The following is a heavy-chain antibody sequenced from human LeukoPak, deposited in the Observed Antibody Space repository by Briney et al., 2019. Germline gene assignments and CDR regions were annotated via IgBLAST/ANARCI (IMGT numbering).Heavy chain of an antibody. Sequence: GGSLRLSRAASGFTFSDYYMSWIRQAPGKGLEWVSYISSSGSTIYYADSVKGRFTISRDNAKNSLYLQMNSLRAEDTAVYYCARDYYDILTGYDLYFDYWGQGTLVTVSS. CDR1: GFTFSDYY. J-gene: IGHJ4*02. CDR3: ARDYYDILTGYDLYFDY. V-gene: IGHV3-11*01. D-gene: IGHD3-9*01. CDR2: ISSSGSTI.